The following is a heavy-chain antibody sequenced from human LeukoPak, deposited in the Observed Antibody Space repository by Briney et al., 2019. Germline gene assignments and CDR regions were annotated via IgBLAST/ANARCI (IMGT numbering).Heavy chain of an antibody. D-gene: IGHD4-17*01. CDR2: IYHSGST. CDR1: GGSISSGGYY. V-gene: IGHV4-30-2*01. J-gene: IGHJ6*02. Sequence: SETLSLTCTVSGGSISSGGYYWSWIRQPPGKGLEWIGYIYHSGSTYYNPSLKGRVTISVDRSKNQFSLKLSSVTAADTAVYYCARDCRLSTVTKGLYYYYYGMDVWGQGTTVTVSS. CDR3: ARDCRLSTVTKGLYYYYYGMDV.